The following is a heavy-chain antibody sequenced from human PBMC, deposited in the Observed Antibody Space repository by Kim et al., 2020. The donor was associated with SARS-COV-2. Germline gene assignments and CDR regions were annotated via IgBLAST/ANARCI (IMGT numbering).Heavy chain of an antibody. J-gene: IGHJ4*02. Sequence: ASVKVSCKASGYTFRSYGITWVRQAPGQGLEWMGWISAYNDNTKYAQKFQGRVTMTADTSTSTAYMELRSLRSDDTAVYYCARPLNYGDFSFDYWGQGTLVTVSS. CDR1: GYTFRSYG. D-gene: IGHD4-17*01. CDR3: ARPLNYGDFSFDY. V-gene: IGHV1-18*01. CDR2: ISAYNDNT.